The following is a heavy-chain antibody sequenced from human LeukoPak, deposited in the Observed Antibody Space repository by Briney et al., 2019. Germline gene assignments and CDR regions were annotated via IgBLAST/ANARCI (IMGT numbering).Heavy chain of an antibody. Sequence: GGSLRLSCAASGFTFSGSAMHWVRQASGKGLEWVGRIRSKANSYATAYAASVKGRFTISRDDSKNTAYLQMNSLKTEDTAVYYCTRHGDFHIVDYWGQGTLATVSS. D-gene: IGHD2/OR15-2a*01. CDR3: TRHGDFHIVDY. CDR2: IRSKANSYAT. CDR1: GFTFSGSA. J-gene: IGHJ4*02. V-gene: IGHV3-73*01.